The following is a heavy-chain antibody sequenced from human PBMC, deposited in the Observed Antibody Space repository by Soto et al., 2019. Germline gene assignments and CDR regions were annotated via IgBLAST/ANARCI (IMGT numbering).Heavy chain of an antibody. CDR2: IWYDGTNK. D-gene: IGHD6-19*01. CDR3: ARDLWYRSGCDHDF. CDR1: GFTFRSYG. Sequence: QVQLVESGGGVVQPGRSLRLSCAAFGFTFRSYGMHWVRQAPGKGPEWVAVIWYDGTNKYYADSVKGRFTISRDNFEDTLYLQMNSLRAEDTAVYYCARDLWYRSGCDHDFWGQGVLVMVSS. J-gene: IGHJ4*02. V-gene: IGHV3-33*01.